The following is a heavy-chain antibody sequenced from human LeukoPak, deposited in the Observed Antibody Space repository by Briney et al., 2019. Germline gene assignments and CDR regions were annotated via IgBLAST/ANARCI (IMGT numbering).Heavy chain of an antibody. V-gene: IGHV1-2*02. CDR1: GGTFSSYA. D-gene: IGHD3-22*01. CDR2: INPNSGGT. CDR3: AMWYYDSSGYYSPFDY. Sequence: ASVKVSCKASGGTFSSYAISWVRQAPGQGLEWMGWINPNSGGTNYAQKFQGRVTMTRDTSISTAYMELSRLRSDDTAVYYCAMWYYDSSGYYSPFDYWGQGTLVTVSS. J-gene: IGHJ4*02.